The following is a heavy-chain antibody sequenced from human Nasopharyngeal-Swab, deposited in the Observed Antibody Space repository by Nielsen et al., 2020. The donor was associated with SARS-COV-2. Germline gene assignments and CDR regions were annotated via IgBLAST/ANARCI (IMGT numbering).Heavy chain of an antibody. CDR1: GCSISSSSYY. V-gene: IGHV4-39*07. CDR3: ARVVSLYYYYYGMDV. Sequence: SETLSLTCTVSGCSISSSSYYWGWIRQPPGKGLEWIGSIYYSGSTYYNPSLKSRVTISVDTSKNQFSLKLSSVTAADTAVYYCARVVSLYYYYYGMDVWGQGTTVTVSS. CDR2: IYYSGST. D-gene: IGHD2-21*01. J-gene: IGHJ6*02.